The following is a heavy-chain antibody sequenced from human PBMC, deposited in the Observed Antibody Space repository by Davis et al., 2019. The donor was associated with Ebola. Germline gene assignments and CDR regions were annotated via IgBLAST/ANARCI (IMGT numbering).Heavy chain of an antibody. CDR3: SERGSSV. CDR2: IYYTGNA. J-gene: IGHJ4*02. Sequence: PSETLSLTCTVSGVSISRHYWNWIRQPPGKRLEWIGSIYYTGNAYYNSSLASRATISVDTSKNQFSLKLTSVTAADTAMYYCSERGSSVWGQGTLVTVSS. D-gene: IGHD3-10*01. CDR1: GVSISRHY. V-gene: IGHV4-59*03.